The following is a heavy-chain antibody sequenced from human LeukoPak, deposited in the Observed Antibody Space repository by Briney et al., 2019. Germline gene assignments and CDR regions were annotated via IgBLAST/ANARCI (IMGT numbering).Heavy chain of an antibody. J-gene: IGHJ4*02. Sequence: SETLSLTCAVYGGSFSGYYWSWIRQPPGKGLEWIGEINHSGSTNYNPSLKSRVTISVDTSNNQFSLKLSSVTAADTAVYYCARGRGRYYYDSSGRRELDYWGQGTLVTVSS. CDR2: INHSGST. CDR1: GGSFSGYY. V-gene: IGHV4-34*01. CDR3: ARGRGRYYYDSSGRRELDY. D-gene: IGHD3-22*01.